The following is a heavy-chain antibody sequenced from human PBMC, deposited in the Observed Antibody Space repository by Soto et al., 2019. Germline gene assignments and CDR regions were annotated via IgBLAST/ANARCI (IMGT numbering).Heavy chain of an antibody. D-gene: IGHD6-13*01. J-gene: IGHJ4*02. CDR2: IYYSGST. V-gene: IGHV4-59*01. CDR3: ARHGSSPLELYHFDY. CDR1: GGSISSYY. Sequence: SETLSLTCTVSGGSISSYYWSWIRQPPGKGLEWIGYIYYSGSTNYNPSLKSRVTISVDTSKNQFSLKLSSVTAADTAVYYCARHGSSPLELYHFDYWGQGTLVTVSS.